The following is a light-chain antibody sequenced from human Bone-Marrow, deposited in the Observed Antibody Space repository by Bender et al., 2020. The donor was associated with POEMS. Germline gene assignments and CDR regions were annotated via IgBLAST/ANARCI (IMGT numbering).Light chain of an antibody. Sequence: QLVLTQSPSASASLGASVKLTCTLSSGHSNNAIVWHQQRPGRGPRYLMKLNIDGSHSKGAGIPDRYSGSSSGAERYLTISSLQSQDEADYYCQTWGPGIQVFGGGTKLTVL. J-gene: IGLJ3*02. CDR1: SGHSNNA. CDR2: LNIDGSH. CDR3: QTWGPGIQV. V-gene: IGLV4-69*01.